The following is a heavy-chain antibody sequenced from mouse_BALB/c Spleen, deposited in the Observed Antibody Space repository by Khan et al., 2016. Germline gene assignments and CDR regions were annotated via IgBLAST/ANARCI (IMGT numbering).Heavy chain of an antibody. CDR1: GYTFTDYS. J-gene: IGHJ3*01. D-gene: IGHD2-4*01. CDR3: ARRDDYDVFAY. CDR2: INTETGEP. V-gene: IGHV9-2-1*01. Sequence: QIQLVQSGPELKKPGETVKISCKASGYTFTDYSMHWVKQAPGKGLKWMGWINTETGEPTYADDFKGRFAFSLETSASTAYLQINNLKNEDTATYFCARRDDYDVFAYWGQGTLVTVSA.